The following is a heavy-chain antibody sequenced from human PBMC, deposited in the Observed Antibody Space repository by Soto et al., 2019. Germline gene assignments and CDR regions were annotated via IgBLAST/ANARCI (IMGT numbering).Heavy chain of an antibody. J-gene: IGHJ4*02. CDR1: GYSFTSYW. CDR3: ARLPTGSGRESLLPRH. CDR2: IDPSDSYT. V-gene: IGHV5-10-1*01. D-gene: IGHD3-10*01. Sequence: PGESLKISCKGSGYSFTSYWISWVRQMPGKGLEWMGRIDPSDSYTNYSPSFQGHVTISADKSISTAYLQWSSLKASDTAMYCCARLPTGSGRESLLPRHWGQGTLVTVSS.